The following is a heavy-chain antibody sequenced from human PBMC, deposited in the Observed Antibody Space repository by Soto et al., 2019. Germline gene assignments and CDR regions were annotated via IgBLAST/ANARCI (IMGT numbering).Heavy chain of an antibody. CDR2: IKSKTDGGTT. J-gene: IGHJ4*02. CDR3: TTDPYGRWILYLQYSDLADY. D-gene: IGHD2-2*03. CDR1: GFTFRNAW. Sequence: EVQLVESGGGLVKPGGSLRLSCAASGFTFRNAWMSWVRQAPGKGLEWVGRIKSKTDGGTTDYAAPVKGRFTISRDDSKNTLYLQMNSLKTEDTAVYYCTTDPYGRWILYLQYSDLADYWGQGTLVTVSS. V-gene: IGHV3-15*01.